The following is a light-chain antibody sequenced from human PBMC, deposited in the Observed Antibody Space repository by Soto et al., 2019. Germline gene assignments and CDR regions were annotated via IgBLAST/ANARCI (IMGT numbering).Light chain of an antibody. Sequence: DIQLTQSPSFLSASVGDRVTITCRASQGISSYLAWYQQKPGKAPKLLIYAASILQSGVPSRFSGSGSGTEFTLRISSLQPENFATYYCQQLNSYPRTFGQATKVEIK. CDR2: AAS. V-gene: IGKV1-9*01. CDR1: QGISSY. J-gene: IGKJ1*01. CDR3: QQLNSYPRT.